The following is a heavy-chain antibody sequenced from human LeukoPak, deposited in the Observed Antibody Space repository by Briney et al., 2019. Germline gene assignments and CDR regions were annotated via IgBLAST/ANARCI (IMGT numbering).Heavy chain of an antibody. CDR1: GGSISSYY. CDR3: ARQDVVVITAATYYYGMDV. CDR2: IYYSGST. Sequence: SETLSLTCTVSGGSISSYYWNWTRQSPGKGLEWIGYIYYSGSTNYNPSLKSRVTISVDTSKNQFSLKLSSVTAADTAVYYCARQDVVVITAATYYYGMDVWGQGTTVTVSS. D-gene: IGHD2-2*01. V-gene: IGHV4-59*08. J-gene: IGHJ6*02.